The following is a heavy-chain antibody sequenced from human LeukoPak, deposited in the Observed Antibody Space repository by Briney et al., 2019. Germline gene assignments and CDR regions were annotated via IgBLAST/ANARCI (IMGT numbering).Heavy chain of an antibody. V-gene: IGHV4-59*01. J-gene: IGHJ4*02. CDR3: ARGVYSSSWPFAY. Sequence: SETLSLTCTVSGGSISSYYWSWIRQPPGKGLEWIGYIYYSGSTNYNPSLKSRVTISVDTSKNQFSLKLSSVTAADTAVYYCARGVYSSSWPFAYWGQGTLVTVSS. CDR1: GGSISSYY. CDR2: IYYSGST. D-gene: IGHD6-13*01.